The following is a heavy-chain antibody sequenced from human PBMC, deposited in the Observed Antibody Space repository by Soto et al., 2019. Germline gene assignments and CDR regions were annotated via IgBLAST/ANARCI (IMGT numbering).Heavy chain of an antibody. V-gene: IGHV3-13*04. Sequence: EVQLVESGGGLVQPGGSLRPSCPASGFTFSTYDMHWDRQVTGKGLEWVSAIGTTGDTYYPGSVKGRFTISRDDAKKSLYLQMNSLGAGDTAVYDCARDATYGSGSGPDWYFDLWGRGTVVTLSS. CDR1: GFTFSTYD. J-gene: IGHJ2*01. D-gene: IGHD3-10*01. CDR2: IGTTGDT. CDR3: ARDATYGSGSGPDWYFDL.